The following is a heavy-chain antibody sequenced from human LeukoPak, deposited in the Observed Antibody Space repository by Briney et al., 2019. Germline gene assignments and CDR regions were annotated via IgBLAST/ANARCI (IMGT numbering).Heavy chain of an antibody. V-gene: IGHV4-39*07. CDR3: ARAASGSPFDY. CDR1: GGSISSSSYY. D-gene: IGHD1-26*01. Sequence: PSETLSLTCTVSGGSISSSSYYWGWIRQPPGMGLEWIGKIYYSGNTYYNPSLKSRVTISVDTSKNQFSLKLSSVTAADTAVYYCARAASGSPFDYWGQGTLVTVSS. J-gene: IGHJ4*02. CDR2: IYYSGNT.